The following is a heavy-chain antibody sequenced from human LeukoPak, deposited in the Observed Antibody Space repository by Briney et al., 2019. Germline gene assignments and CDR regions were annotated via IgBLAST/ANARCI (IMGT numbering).Heavy chain of an antibody. CDR1: GFTFSLYS. V-gene: IGHV3-21*01. CDR2: ISSSGTYI. D-gene: IGHD1-26*01. J-gene: IGHJ4*02. CDR3: ARGGHDGTYYLSY. Sequence: GGSLRLSCEASGFTFSLYSMTWVRQAPGRGLEWVSSISSSGTYIYYSDSVKGRFTVSKDNAKNSVFLEMTSLRAEDTAVYYCARGGHDGTYYLSYWGQGTLVTVSS.